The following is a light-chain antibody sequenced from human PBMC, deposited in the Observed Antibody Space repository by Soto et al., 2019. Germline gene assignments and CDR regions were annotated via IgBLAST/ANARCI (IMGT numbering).Light chain of an antibody. J-gene: IGLJ1*01. CDR2: DVS. Sequence: QSALTQPASVSGSPGQSTTISCTGTSSDVGGYNYVSWYQQHPGKAPKLMIYDVSNRPSGVSNRFSGSKSGNTASLTISGLQAXDEADXYCSSYTSSSTLYVFGTGTKLTVL. V-gene: IGLV2-14*01. CDR3: SSYTSSSTLYV. CDR1: SSDVGGYNY.